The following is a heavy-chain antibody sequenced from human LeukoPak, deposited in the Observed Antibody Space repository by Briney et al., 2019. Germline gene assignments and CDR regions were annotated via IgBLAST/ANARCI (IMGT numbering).Heavy chain of an antibody. J-gene: IGHJ4*02. CDR1: GGSISSYY. D-gene: IGHD3-22*01. Sequence: SETLSLTCTVSGGSISSYYWSWIRQPPGKGLEWIGYIYYSGSTNYNPSLKSRVTISVDTSKNQFSLKLSSVTAADTAVYYCARGLRVYSSGYYYDYWGQGTLVTVSS. CDR3: ARGLRVYSSGYYYDY. CDR2: IYYSGST. V-gene: IGHV4-59*01.